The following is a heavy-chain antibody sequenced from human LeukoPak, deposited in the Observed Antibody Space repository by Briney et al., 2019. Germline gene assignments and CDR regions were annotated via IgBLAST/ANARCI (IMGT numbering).Heavy chain of an antibody. CDR1: GDSVSRSDSY. CDR3: ARIFCSGASCYSHDY. Sequence: SETLSLTCSVSGDSVSRSDSYWDWIRQPPGKGLEWIGTIYHSGGTYYSPSLKSRVTISLDTSKNQFSLRLTSVTAADTAVYYCARIFCSGASCYSHDYWGQGTLVTVSS. D-gene: IGHD2-15*01. V-gene: IGHV4-39*07. J-gene: IGHJ4*02. CDR2: IYHSGGT.